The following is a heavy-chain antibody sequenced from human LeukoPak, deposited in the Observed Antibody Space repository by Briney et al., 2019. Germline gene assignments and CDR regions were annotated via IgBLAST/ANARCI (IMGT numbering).Heavy chain of an antibody. J-gene: IGHJ4*02. Sequence: GGSLRLSCSASGFTFSSYAMHWVRQAPGKGLEYVSAISSNGGSTYYADSVKGRFTISRDNSKNTLYLQMSSLRAEDTAVYYCVKPQPGGGFDYWGQGTLVIVSS. CDR3: VKPQPGGGFDY. CDR2: ISSNGGST. V-gene: IGHV3-64D*09. CDR1: GFTFSSYA. D-gene: IGHD1-14*01.